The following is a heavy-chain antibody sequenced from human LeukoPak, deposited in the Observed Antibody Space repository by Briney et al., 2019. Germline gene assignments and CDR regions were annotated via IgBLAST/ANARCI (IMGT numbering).Heavy chain of an antibody. CDR3: ARGKEVVITTTYYYYYYMDV. Sequence: SETLSLTCAVYGVSFSGYYWSWIRQPPGKGLEWNGEINHSGSTNYNPSLKSRVTISVDTSKNQFSLKLSSVTAADTAVYYCARGKEVVITTTYYYYYYMDVWGKGTTVTVSS. D-gene: IGHD3-22*01. CDR2: INHSGST. V-gene: IGHV4-34*01. J-gene: IGHJ6*03. CDR1: GVSFSGYY.